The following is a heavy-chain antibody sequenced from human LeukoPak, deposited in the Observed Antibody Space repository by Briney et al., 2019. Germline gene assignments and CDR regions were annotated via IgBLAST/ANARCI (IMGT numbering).Heavy chain of an antibody. CDR1: GYTSTGYY. D-gene: IGHD6-19*01. CDR2: INPNSGGT. J-gene: IGHJ4*02. V-gene: IGHV1-2*06. Sequence: ASVKVSCKASGYTSTGYYMHWVRQAPGQGLEWMARINPNSGGTNYAQKFRGRVTMTRDTSISTAYMELSRLRSDDTAVYYCARDLGAVAAGDYWGQGTLVTVSS. CDR3: ARDLGAVAAGDY.